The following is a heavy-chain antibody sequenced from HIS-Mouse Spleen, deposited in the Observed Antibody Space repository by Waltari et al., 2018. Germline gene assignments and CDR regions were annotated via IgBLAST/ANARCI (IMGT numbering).Heavy chain of an antibody. CDR3: AREIPYSSSWYDWYFDL. CDR1: GGHISSRRYH. V-gene: IGHV4-39*07. J-gene: IGHJ2*01. Sequence: QLQLQESGPGLVKPSETLSLTCPVPGGHISSRRYHWGWIRQPPGKGLEWIGGIYYSGSTYYNPSLKSRVTISVDTSKNQFSLKLSSVTAADTAVYYCAREIPYSSSWYDWYFDLWGRGTLVTVSS. CDR2: IYYSGST. D-gene: IGHD6-13*01.